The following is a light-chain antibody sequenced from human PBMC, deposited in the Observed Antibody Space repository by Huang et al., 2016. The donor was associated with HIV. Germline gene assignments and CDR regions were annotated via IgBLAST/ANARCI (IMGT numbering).Light chain of an antibody. CDR1: QSVTRNY. J-gene: IGKJ2*03. Sequence: EIVLTQSPDTLSLSPGERATVSCRASQSVTRNYLAWYQQRPGQAPKLLIYGASTRATGIPDRFSGSGSGTDFTLTISRLAPEDFAVYYCQQFGSSPTYSFGQGTKLEIK. CDR2: GAS. CDR3: QQFGSSPTYS. V-gene: IGKV3-20*01.